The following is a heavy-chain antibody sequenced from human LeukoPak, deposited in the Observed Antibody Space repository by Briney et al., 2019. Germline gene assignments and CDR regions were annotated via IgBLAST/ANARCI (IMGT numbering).Heavy chain of an antibody. V-gene: IGHV1-46*01. CDR3: ARDYSNGWYGDFDY. Sequence: ASVKVSCKASGYTFSSYYIHWVRQAPGQGLEWMGIINPSGGSTNYAQKFQGRVSMTRDTSTSTVYMELSSLRSEDTAVHYCARDYSNGWYGDFDYWGQGTLVTVSS. CDR2: INPSGGST. J-gene: IGHJ4*02. CDR1: GYTFSSYY. D-gene: IGHD6-19*01.